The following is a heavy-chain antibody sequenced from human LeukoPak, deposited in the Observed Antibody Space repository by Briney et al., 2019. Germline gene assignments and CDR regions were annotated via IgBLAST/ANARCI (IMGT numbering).Heavy chain of an antibody. CDR2: ISSSSSYI. D-gene: IGHD6-13*01. J-gene: IGHJ4*02. CDR3: ARGLDLDAAAGRVDY. V-gene: IGHV3-21*01. CDR1: GFTFSSYS. Sequence: PGGSLRLSCAASGFTFSSYSMNWVRQAPGKGLEWVSSISSSSSYIYYADSVKGRFTISRDNAKNSLYLQMNSLRAEDTAVYYCARGLDLDAAAGRVDYWGQGSLVTVSS.